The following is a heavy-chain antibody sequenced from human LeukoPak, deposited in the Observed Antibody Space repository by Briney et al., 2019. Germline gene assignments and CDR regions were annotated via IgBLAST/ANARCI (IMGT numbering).Heavy chain of an antibody. CDR1: GFTFSSYV. J-gene: IGHJ3*02. Sequence: GGSLRLSCETAGFTFSSYVMHWVRRTPGKGLVWVSRISHDGFISYADSVKGRFTISRDNAKNSLYLQMNSLRAEDTAVYYCAVGERGAFDIWGQGTMVTVSS. D-gene: IGHD3-10*01. V-gene: IGHV3-74*01. CDR3: AVGERGAFDI. CDR2: ISHDGFI.